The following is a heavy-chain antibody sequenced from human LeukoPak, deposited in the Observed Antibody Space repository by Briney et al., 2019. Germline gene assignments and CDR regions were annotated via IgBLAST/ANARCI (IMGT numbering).Heavy chain of an antibody. CDR2: INHSGST. CDR1: GGSFSGYY. D-gene: IGHD2-2*01. V-gene: IGHV4-34*01. J-gene: IGHJ5*02. CDR3: ARVYQPLIWFDP. Sequence: SETLSLTCAVYGGSFSGYYWSWIRQPPGKGLEWIGEINHSGSTNYNPSLKSRVTISVDTSKNQFSLKLSSVTAADTAVYYCARVYQPLIWFDPWGQGTLVNVSS.